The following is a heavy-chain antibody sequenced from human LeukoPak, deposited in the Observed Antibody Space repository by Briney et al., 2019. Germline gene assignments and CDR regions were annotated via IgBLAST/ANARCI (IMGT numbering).Heavy chain of an antibody. V-gene: IGHV4-38-2*02. D-gene: IGHD6-6*01. CDR1: GYSISSGYY. J-gene: IGHJ4*02. CDR3: ARVGGPRPFDY. Sequence: SETLSLTCTVSGYSISSGYYWGWIRQPPGKGLEWIGSIYHSGSTYYNSSLKSRVTISVDTSKNQFSLKLSSVTAADTAVYYCARVGGPRPFDYWGQGTLVTVSS. CDR2: IYHSGST.